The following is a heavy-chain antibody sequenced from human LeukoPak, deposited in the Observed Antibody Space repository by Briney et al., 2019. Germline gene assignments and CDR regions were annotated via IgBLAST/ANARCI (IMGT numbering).Heavy chain of an antibody. J-gene: IGHJ4*02. CDR1: GGSISSYY. D-gene: IGHD3-3*01. Sequence: SETLSLTCTVAGGSISSYYWSWIRQPPGKRLEWIGHIYYSGSTNYNPSLKSRVTISVDTSKNQFSLKLSSVTAADTAVYYCASRSSIWSGYQDTLYYFDSWGQGTLVTVSS. CDR3: ASRSSIWSGYQDTLYYFDS. V-gene: IGHV4-59*01. CDR2: IYYSGST.